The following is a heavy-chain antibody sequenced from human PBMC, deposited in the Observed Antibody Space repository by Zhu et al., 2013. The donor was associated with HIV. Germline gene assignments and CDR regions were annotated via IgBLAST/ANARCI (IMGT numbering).Heavy chain of an antibody. J-gene: IGHJ2*01. V-gene: IGHV1-69*01. CDR2: IIPMFGTA. CDR3: ARELRYCSGGSCRSGYFDL. CDR1: GGTFSSYG. D-gene: IGHD2-15*01. Sequence: QVQLVQSGAEVKKPGSSVKVSCKASGGTFSSYGISWVRQAPGQGLEWMGGIIPMFGTANYAQKFQARVTITADESTSTAYMELSSLRSEDTAVYYCARELRYCSGGSCRSGYFDLWGPGTLVTVS.